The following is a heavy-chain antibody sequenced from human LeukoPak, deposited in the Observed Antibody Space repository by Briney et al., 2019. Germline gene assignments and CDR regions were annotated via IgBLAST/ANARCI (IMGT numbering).Heavy chain of an antibody. D-gene: IGHD1-26*01. Sequence: GGSLRLSCAASGFTFSSYWMHWVRQAPGKGLVWVSRINSDGSSTTYADSVKGRFTISRDNAKNTLYMQMNSLRAEDTAVYYCARGGTDDDFDIWGQGTMVTVSS. CDR3: ARGGTDDDFDI. CDR2: INSDGSST. CDR1: GFTFSSYW. J-gene: IGHJ3*02. V-gene: IGHV3-74*01.